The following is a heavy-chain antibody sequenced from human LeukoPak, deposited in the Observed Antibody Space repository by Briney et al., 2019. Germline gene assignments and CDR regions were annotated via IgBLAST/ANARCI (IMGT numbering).Heavy chain of an antibody. D-gene: IGHD3-3*01. CDR3: ARDTAYTIFGVVIDYWYFDL. Sequence: SETLSLTCTVSGGSISSYYWSWIRRPPGKGLEWIGYIYYSGSTNYNPSLKSRVTISVDTSKNQFSLKLSSVTAADTAVYYCARDTAYTIFGVVIDYWYFDLWGRGALVTVSS. CDR1: GGSISSYY. V-gene: IGHV4-59*01. CDR2: IYYSGST. J-gene: IGHJ2*01.